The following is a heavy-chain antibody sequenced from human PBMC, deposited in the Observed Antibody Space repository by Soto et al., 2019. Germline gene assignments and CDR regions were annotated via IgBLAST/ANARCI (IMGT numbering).Heavy chain of an antibody. V-gene: IGHV1-69*13. J-gene: IGHJ6*02. Sequence: GASVKVSCKASGGTFSSYASSWVRQAPGQGLEWMGGIIPIFGTANYAQKFQGRVTITADESTSTAYMELSSLRSEDTAVYYCARLSGSYYENGMDVWGQGTTVTVSS. D-gene: IGHD1-26*01. CDR2: IIPIFGTA. CDR1: GGTFSSYA. CDR3: ARLSGSYYENGMDV.